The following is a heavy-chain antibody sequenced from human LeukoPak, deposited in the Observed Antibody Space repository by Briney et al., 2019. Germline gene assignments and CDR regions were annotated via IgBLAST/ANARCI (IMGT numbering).Heavy chain of an antibody. CDR2: ISAYNGNT. J-gene: IGHJ4*02. Sequence: GASVKVSCKASGYTFTSYGISWVRQAPGQGLEWMGWISAYNGNTNYAQKLQGRVTMTTDTSTSTAYMELRSLRSDDTAVYYCARDRGARGIAVAGVLDYWGQGTLVTVSS. V-gene: IGHV1-18*01. CDR1: GYTFTSYG. CDR3: ARDRGARGIAVAGVLDY. D-gene: IGHD6-19*01.